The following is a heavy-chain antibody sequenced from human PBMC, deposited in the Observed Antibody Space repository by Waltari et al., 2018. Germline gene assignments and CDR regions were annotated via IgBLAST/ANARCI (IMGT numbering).Heavy chain of an antibody. Sequence: EVQLLESGGGLVQPGGSLRLSCSASGFTFRNYAMSWVRQAPGKGLELGSAINGADGAELYADSVRGRFTISRDNSKNTVFLQMNSLRVEDTALYYCAKDDRYPNDVFDIWGQGTMVTVSS. D-gene: IGHD2-2*02. CDR1: GFTFRNYA. CDR3: AKDDRYPNDVFDI. J-gene: IGHJ3*02. V-gene: IGHV3-23*01. CDR2: INGADGAE.